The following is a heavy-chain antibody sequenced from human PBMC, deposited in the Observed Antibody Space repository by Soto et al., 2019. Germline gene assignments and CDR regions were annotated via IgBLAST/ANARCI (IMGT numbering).Heavy chain of an antibody. CDR3: ARRGDYGSCYFDP. V-gene: IGHV4-39*02. Sequence: QLQLRESGPGLVKPSETLSLTCSVSGGSVSNSGSSWAWVRQPPGKGLEWIGNISYSGNVFYNPALKSRGTISVETSKIHFSLKLTSLSAADTAVYYCARRGDYGSCYFDPWGQGTLVTVSS. J-gene: IGHJ5*02. D-gene: IGHD4-17*01. CDR1: GGSVSNSGSS. CDR2: ISYSGNV.